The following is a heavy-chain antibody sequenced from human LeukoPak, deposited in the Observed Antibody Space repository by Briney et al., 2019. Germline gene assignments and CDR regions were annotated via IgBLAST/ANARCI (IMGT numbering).Heavy chain of an antibody. Sequence: SGGSLRLSCAASGFTVSTNYMSWVRQAPGKGLEWVANIKEDGSKKYYVDSVKGRFTISRDNAKNSLFLQMNSLRAEDTAVYYCARDRWGYSYGGDWGQGTLVTVSS. CDR2: IKEDGSKK. D-gene: IGHD5-18*01. CDR3: ARDRWGYSYGGD. CDR1: GFTVSTNY. V-gene: IGHV3-7*01. J-gene: IGHJ4*02.